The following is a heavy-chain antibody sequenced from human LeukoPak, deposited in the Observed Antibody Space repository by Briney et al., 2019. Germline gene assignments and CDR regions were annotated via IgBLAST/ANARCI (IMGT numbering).Heavy chain of an antibody. CDR1: GGSISTYY. CDR2: ISYSGRT. J-gene: IGHJ4*02. V-gene: IGHV4-59*01. CDR3: ARGGGVTYYDSTGYLWYFDY. D-gene: IGHD3-22*01. Sequence: SETLSLTCTVSGGSISTYYWSWIRQPPGKGLEWIGYISYSGRTNYNPSLKSRVTISVDTSKNQFSLKLSSVTAADTAVYYCARGGGVTYYDSTGYLWYFDYWGQGTLVTVSS.